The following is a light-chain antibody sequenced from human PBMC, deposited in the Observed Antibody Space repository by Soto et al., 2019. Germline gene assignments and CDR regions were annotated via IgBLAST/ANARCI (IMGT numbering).Light chain of an antibody. CDR2: AAS. Sequence: DIQVTQSPSSLSASVGDRVTITCRASQSISKYVNWFQQNPGKAPKLLIYAASSLQSGVPSRFSGSGSGTYFTLTISSLQPEDSATYYCQQSYITPYTFXQGTRVEIK. V-gene: IGKV1-39*01. CDR3: QQSYITPYT. CDR1: QSISKY. J-gene: IGKJ5*01.